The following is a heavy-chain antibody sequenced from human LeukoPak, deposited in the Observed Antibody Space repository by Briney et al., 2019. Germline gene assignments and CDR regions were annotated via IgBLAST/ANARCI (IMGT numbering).Heavy chain of an antibody. CDR2: TKQDGSEK. V-gene: IGHV3-7*01. CDR1: GFTFSSYW. D-gene: IGHD2-2*01. Sequence: GVLRLSCAASGFTFSSYWMSWVRQAQGKGLEWVANTKQDGSEKYYVDSVKGRFTISRDNAKNSLYLQMNSLGAEDTAVYYCARDEVGYCSSTSCYYYYGMDVWGQGTTVTVSS. CDR3: ARDEVGYCSSTSCYYYYGMDV. J-gene: IGHJ6*02.